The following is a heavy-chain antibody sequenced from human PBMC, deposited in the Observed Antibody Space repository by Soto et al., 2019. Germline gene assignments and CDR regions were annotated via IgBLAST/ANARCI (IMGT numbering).Heavy chain of an antibody. J-gene: IGHJ6*02. Sequence: QVQLVQSGAEVKKPGASVKVSCKASGYTFTSCGISWVRQAPGQGLERMGWISAYNGNTNYPQKLQGRVTMTTDTSTSTAYRELRSLRYDDTAVYYCAGDQRPHGDHDGIGMDVWGQGTTVTDSS. CDR2: ISAYNGNT. CDR3: AGDQRPHGDHDGIGMDV. D-gene: IGHD4-17*01. CDR1: GYTFTSCG. V-gene: IGHV1-18*01.